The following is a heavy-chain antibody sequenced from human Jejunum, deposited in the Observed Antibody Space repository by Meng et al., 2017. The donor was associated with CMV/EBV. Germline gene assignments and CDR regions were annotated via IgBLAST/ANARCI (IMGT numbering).Heavy chain of an antibody. V-gene: IGHV4-59*12. Sequence: IRDYYWSWIRQPPGKGLDWIGYIFSSGTTDYNPSLKSRVTMSVDMSKNQFSLTLTSVTAADTAVYYCARGDHCGTTACYPHWFDPWGQGTLVTVSS. CDR3: ARGDHCGTTACYPHWFDP. D-gene: IGHD2-2*01. CDR1: IRDYY. J-gene: IGHJ5*02. CDR2: IFSSGTT.